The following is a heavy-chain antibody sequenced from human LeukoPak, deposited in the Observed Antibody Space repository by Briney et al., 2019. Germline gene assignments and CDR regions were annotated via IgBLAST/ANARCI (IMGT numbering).Heavy chain of an antibody. D-gene: IGHD4-17*01. CDR3: ARGGDYGDLRYFDY. CDR2: IYDSGGT. V-gene: IGHV4-39*07. J-gene: IGHJ4*02. CDR1: GGSISSSSYF. Sequence: PSETLSLTCTVSGGSISSSSYFWGWIRQPPGKGLEWIGSIYDSGGTNYNPSLKSRVTISVDTSKNQFSVKLNSVTAADTAVYYCARGGDYGDLRYFDYWGQGTLVTVSS.